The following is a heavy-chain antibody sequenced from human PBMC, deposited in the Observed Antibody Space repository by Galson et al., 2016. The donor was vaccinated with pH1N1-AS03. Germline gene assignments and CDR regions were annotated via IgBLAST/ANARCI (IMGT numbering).Heavy chain of an antibody. Sequence: SLRLSCAASGFTFSDYYMSWIRQAPGKGLEWISCITSSGGSGPTIYYADSVKGRFTISRDNAKNSLYLQMNSLGAEDTAVYYCARGGYDIWTGYLVDPFDYWGQGALVTVSS. D-gene: IGHD3-9*01. J-gene: IGHJ4*02. CDR2: ITSSGGSGPTI. CDR3: ARGGYDIWTGYLVDPFDY. V-gene: IGHV3-11*01. CDR1: GFTFSDYY.